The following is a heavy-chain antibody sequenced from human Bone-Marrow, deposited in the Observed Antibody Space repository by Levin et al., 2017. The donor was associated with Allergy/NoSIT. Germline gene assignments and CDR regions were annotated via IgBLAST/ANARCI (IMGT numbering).Heavy chain of an antibody. V-gene: IGHV1-69*13. CDR1: GGTFSSYA. D-gene: IGHD1-26*01. Sequence: ASVKVSCKASGGTFSSYAISWVRQAPGQGLEWMGGIIPIFGTANYAQKFQGRVTITADESTSTAYMELSSLRSEDTAVYYCARWSGSYTWRNAFDIWGQGTMVTVSS. J-gene: IGHJ3*02. CDR2: IIPIFGTA. CDR3: ARWSGSYTWRNAFDI.